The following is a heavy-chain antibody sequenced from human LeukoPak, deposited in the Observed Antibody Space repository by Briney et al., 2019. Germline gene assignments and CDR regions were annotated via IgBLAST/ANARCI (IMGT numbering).Heavy chain of an antibody. CDR2: ISSSGSTI. J-gene: IGHJ5*02. D-gene: IGHD6-6*01. Sequence: GGSLRLSCAASRFTFSSYGMHWVRQAPGKGLEWVSYISSSGSTIYYADSVKGRFTISRDNAKNSLYLQMNSLRAEDTAVYYCARTYSSSLVWFDPWGQGTLVTVPS. CDR1: RFTFSSYG. CDR3: ARTYSSSLVWFDP. V-gene: IGHV3-48*04.